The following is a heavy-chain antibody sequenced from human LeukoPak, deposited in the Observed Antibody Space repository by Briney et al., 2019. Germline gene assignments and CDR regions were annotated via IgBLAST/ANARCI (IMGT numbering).Heavy chain of an antibody. CDR1: GFIFPNAW. V-gene: IGHV3-15*01. Sequence: GGSLRLSCAASGFIFPNAWMHWVRQAPGKGLEWVGRIKNKNSGRTTNYIAPVKGRFTISRDDSRNTLYLEMDSLKTDGTAIYYCVTDGGLLPYYFTYWGQGTLVTVSS. D-gene: IGHD3-10*01. CDR3: VTDGGLLPYYFTY. CDR2: IKNKNSGRTT. J-gene: IGHJ1*01.